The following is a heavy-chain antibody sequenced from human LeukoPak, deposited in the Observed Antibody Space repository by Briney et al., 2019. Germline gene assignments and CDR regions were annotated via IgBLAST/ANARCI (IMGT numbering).Heavy chain of an antibody. D-gene: IGHD3-16*01. CDR2: NYHSAST. J-gene: IGHJ3*02. CDR3: ARVSGGGNAFDI. V-gene: IGHV4-38-2*02. Sequence: SETLSLTSTVSAYSTCSGYYWGWTRQPPGKGLGWIESNYHSASTYYKPSLRSPVTISPDTIKNQFYLKLSSVTAADTDVYYCARVSGGGNAFDIWGQGTMVTVSS. CDR1: AYSTCSGYY.